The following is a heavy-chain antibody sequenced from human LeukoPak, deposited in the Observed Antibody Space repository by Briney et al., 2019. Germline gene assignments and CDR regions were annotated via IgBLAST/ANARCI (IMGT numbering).Heavy chain of an antibody. CDR1: GFTFSSYG. CDR2: IWYDGSNK. CDR3: ARGSRDGRTSDY. Sequence: GRSLRLSCAASGFTFSSYGMHWVRQAPGKGLEWVAVIWYDGSNKYYADSVKGRFTISRDNSKNTLYLQMNSLRAEDTAVYYCARGSRDGRTSDYWGQGTLVTVSS. V-gene: IGHV3-33*01. J-gene: IGHJ4*02. D-gene: IGHD5-24*01.